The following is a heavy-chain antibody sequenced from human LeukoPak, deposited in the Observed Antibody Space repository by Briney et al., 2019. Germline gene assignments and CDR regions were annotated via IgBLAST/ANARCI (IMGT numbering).Heavy chain of an antibody. CDR3: ARDNSVEDTAWWFDA. CDR1: GYTFTSYY. V-gene: IGHV1-46*01. J-gene: IGHJ5*02. Sequence: ASVKVSCKASGYTFTSYYMLWVRQAAGQGLEGMGRINPSGGSTSYAQKFQGRVTMTRDMSTSTDYMELSSLRSEDTAVYYCARDNSVEDTAWWFDAWGQGTLVTVSS. D-gene: IGHD4-23*01. CDR2: INPSGGST.